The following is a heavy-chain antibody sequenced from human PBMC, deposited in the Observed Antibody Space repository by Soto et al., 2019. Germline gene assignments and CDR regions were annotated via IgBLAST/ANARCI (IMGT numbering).Heavy chain of an antibody. J-gene: IGHJ4*02. CDR3: AADVGGYIYGLGKY. CDR1: GYTFTSYG. CDR2: ISAYNGNT. Sequence: ASVKVSCKASGYTFTSYGISWVRQAPGQGLEWMGWISAYNGNTNYAQELQGRVTITTDTSTSTAYMELSSLRSEDTAVYYCAADVGGYIYGLGKYWGQGTLVTVSS. D-gene: IGHD5-18*01. V-gene: IGHV1-18*01.